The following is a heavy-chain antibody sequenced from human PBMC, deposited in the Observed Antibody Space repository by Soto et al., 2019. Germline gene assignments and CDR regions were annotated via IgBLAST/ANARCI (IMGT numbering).Heavy chain of an antibody. J-gene: IGHJ4*02. V-gene: IGHV3-7*05. CDR3: ARWSIADFLIQYYFDY. CDR2: IKQDGSEK. D-gene: IGHD6-6*01. CDR1: GFTFSSYW. Sequence: GGSLRLSCAASGFTFSSYWMSWVRQAPGKGLEWVANIKQDGSEKYYVDSVKGRFTISRDNAKNSLYLQMNSLRAEDTAVYYCARWSIADFLIQYYFDYWGQGTLVTVSS.